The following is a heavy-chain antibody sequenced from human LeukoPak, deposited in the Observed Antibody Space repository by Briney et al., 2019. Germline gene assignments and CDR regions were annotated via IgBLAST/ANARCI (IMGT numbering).Heavy chain of an antibody. CDR1: GGSFSGYY. D-gene: IGHD4-23*01. V-gene: IGHV4-34*01. CDR2: INHTGST. CDR3: ARVGTTLGTPYY. Sequence: SETLSLTCAVYGGSFSGYYWSWLRQPPGKGLEWIGEINHTGSTNYNPSLKSRVTISVDTSKNQFSLKLSSVTAADTAVYYCARVGTTLGTPYYWGQGTLVTVSS. J-gene: IGHJ4*02.